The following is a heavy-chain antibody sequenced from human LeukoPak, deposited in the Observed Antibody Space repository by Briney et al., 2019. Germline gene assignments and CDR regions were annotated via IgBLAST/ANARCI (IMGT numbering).Heavy chain of an antibody. D-gene: IGHD3-10*01. J-gene: IGHJ4*02. CDR2: VYSGGGT. CDR1: GFTLSSNY. CDR3: ARAVSGSYPAFDY. V-gene: IGHV3-53*01. Sequence: GGSLRLSCAASGFTLSSNYMNWVRQAPGQGLEWVSAVYSGGGTYYADSVKGRFTISRDNSKSTLYLQMNSLRAEDTAVYYCARAVSGSYPAFDYWGQGTLVTVSS.